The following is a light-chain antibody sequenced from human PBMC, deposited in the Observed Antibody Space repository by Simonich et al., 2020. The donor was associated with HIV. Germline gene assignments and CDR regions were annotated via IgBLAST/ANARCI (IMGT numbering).Light chain of an antibody. Sequence: DIVMTQSPDSLTVSLGERATINCKSSQRVLYTSNNKNYLAWYQQKPGQPPKLLIYWASTRESGVPDRFSASGSGTDFTLTISSLQAEDVAVYYCQQYYGTPLSFGGGTKVEVK. CDR2: WAS. CDR1: QRVLYTSNNKNY. J-gene: IGKJ4*01. CDR3: QQYYGTPLS. V-gene: IGKV4-1*01.